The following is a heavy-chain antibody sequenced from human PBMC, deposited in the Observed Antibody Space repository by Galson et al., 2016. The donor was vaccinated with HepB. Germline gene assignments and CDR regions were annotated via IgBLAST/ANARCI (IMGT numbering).Heavy chain of an antibody. D-gene: IGHD6-19*01. J-gene: IGHJ5*02. V-gene: IGHV3-23*01. CDR2: IRVSGGST. CDR3: AKCSVYSSGWCNSFDP. CDR1: GFTVSSSA. Sequence: LRLSCAASGFTVSSSAMSWVRQAPGKGLEWVSSIRVSGGSTFYADSVKGRFTISTDTSKSTLYLQMNSLRAEDTAIYYCAKCSVYSSGWCNSFDPWGQGTPVIVSS.